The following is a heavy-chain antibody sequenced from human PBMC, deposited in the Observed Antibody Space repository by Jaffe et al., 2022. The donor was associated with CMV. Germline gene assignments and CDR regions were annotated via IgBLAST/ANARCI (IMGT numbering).Heavy chain of an antibody. CDR2: IWYDGSNK. CDR3: ARAPQRGVRGVISGYFDY. J-gene: IGHJ4*02. D-gene: IGHD3-10*01. CDR1: GFTFSSYG. Sequence: QVQLVESGGGVVQPGRSLRLSCAASGFTFSSYGMHWVRQAPGKGLEWVAVIWYDGSNKYYADSVKGRFTISRDNSKNTLYLQMNSLRAEDTAVYYCARAPQRGVRGVISGYFDYWGQGTLVTVSS. V-gene: IGHV3-33*01.